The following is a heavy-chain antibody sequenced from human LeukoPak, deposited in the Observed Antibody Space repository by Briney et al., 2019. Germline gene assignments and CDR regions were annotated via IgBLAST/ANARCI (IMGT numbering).Heavy chain of an antibody. V-gene: IGHV1-2*02. CDR3: ARDLALQSRYYDSSGQVRDY. Sequence: GASVKVSCKASGYTFTGYYMHWVRQAPGQGLEWMGWINPNSGGTNYAQKFQGRVTMTRDTSISTAYMELSRLRSDDTAVYYCARDLALQSRYYDSSGQVRDYWGQGTLVTVSS. CDR2: INPNSGGT. D-gene: IGHD3-22*01. J-gene: IGHJ4*02. CDR1: GYTFTGYY.